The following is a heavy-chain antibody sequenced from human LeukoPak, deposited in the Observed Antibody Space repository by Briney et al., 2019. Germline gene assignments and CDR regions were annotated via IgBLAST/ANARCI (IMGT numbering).Heavy chain of an antibody. D-gene: IGHD2-21*02. CDR2: ISHSGST. J-gene: IGHJ4*02. CDR3: ARKSGDYGPFDY. V-gene: IGHV4-34*01. Sequence: SETLSLTCAVYGGSFSGYYWSWIRQPPGKGLEWIGEISHSGSTNYNPSLKSRVTISVDTPKSQFSLKLSSVTAADTAVYYCARKSGDYGPFDYWGQGTLVTVSS. CDR1: GGSFSGYY.